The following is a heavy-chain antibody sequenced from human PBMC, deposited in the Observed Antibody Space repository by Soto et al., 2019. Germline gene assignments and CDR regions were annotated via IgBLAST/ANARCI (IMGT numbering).Heavy chain of an antibody. J-gene: IGHJ4*02. CDR3: ASSLLVGYGLEGESD. Sequence: QVQLVQSGAEVKKPGASVKVSCKASGYTFTSYGISWVRQAPGQGLEWMGGISAYNGNTTYAQKLQGRVTMTTDTSTSTASMELRSLRSDDTAVYYCASSLLVGYGLEGESDWGQGTLVTVSS. CDR2: ISAYNGNT. V-gene: IGHV1-18*01. CDR1: GYTFTSYG. D-gene: IGHD5-18*01.